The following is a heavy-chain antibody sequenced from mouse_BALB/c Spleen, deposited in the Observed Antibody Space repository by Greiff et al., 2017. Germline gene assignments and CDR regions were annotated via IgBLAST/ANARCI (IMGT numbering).Heavy chain of an antibody. CDR3: ARDREKGYAMDY. D-gene: IGHD3-3*01. Sequence: EVHLVESGGGLVKPGGSLKLSCAASGFTFSSYAMSWVRQSPEKRLEWVAEISSGGSYTYYPDTVTGRFTISRDNAKNTLYLEMSSLRSEDTAMYYCARDREKGYAMDYWGQGTSVTVSS. CDR1: GFTFSSYA. V-gene: IGHV5-9-4*01. J-gene: IGHJ4*01. CDR2: ISSGGSYT.